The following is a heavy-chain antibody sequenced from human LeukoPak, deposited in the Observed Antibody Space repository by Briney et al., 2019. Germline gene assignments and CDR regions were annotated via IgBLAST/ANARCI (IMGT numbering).Heavy chain of an antibody. CDR2: INHSGST. CDR3: ARGHQLPSSYYFDY. CDR1: GGSFSGYY. Sequence: SETLSLTCAVYGGSFSGYYWSWIRQPPGKGLEWIGEINHSGSTNYNPSLKSRVTISVDTSKNQFSLKLSSVTAADTAVYYCARGHQLPSSYYFDYWGQGTLVTVSS. V-gene: IGHV4-34*01. D-gene: IGHD2-2*01. J-gene: IGHJ4*02.